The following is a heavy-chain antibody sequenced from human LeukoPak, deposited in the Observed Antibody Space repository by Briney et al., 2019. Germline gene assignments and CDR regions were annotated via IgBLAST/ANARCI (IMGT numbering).Heavy chain of an antibody. CDR1: GGSISSGSYY. J-gene: IGHJ6*03. CDR2: IYTSGST. Sequence: SQTLSLTCTVSGGSISSGSYYWSWIRQPAGKGLEWIGRIYTSGSTNYNPSLKGRVTISVDTSKNQFSLKLSSVTAADTAVYYCASSYYYYYMDVWGKGTTVTVSS. V-gene: IGHV4-61*02. CDR3: ASSYYYYYMDV.